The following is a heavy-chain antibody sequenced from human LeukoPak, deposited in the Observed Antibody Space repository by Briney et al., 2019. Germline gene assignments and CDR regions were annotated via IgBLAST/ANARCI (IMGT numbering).Heavy chain of an antibody. Sequence: PGGSLRLSCAASGFTFSSSGMHWVRQAPGKGLEWVAVIWYDGSSKYYADSVKGRFTISRDNSKNTLYLQMNSLRAEDTAVYFCARDDGGDWNYDYWGQGTLVTVSS. CDR2: IWYDGSSK. V-gene: IGHV3-33*01. CDR3: ARDDGGDWNYDY. D-gene: IGHD1-7*01. J-gene: IGHJ4*02. CDR1: GFTFSSSG.